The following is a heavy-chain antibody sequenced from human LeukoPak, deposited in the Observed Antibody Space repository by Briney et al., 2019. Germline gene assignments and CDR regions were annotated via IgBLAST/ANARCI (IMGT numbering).Heavy chain of an antibody. CDR3: AKDRGPAVASSKVGFDY. J-gene: IGHJ4*02. V-gene: IGHV3-23*01. Sequence: PGGSLTLSCAASAFTFSSFAMSWVRQAPGKGLQRVSGISDSGGDTDYADSVKGRFTISRDNSRNTLYLQMNTVRGDDTAIYYCAKDRGPAVASSKVGFDYWGQGTLVTVAS. D-gene: IGHD6-19*01. CDR1: AFTFSSFA. CDR2: ISDSGGDT.